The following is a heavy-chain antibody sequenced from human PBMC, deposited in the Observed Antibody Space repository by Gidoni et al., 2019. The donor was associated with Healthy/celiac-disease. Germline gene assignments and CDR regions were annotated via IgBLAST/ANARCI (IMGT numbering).Heavy chain of an antibody. Sequence: QVQLVQSGAEVKKPGSSVKVSCKASGGTFSSYAISWVRQAPGQGLEWMGGIIPIFGTANYAQKFQGRVTITADESTSTAYMELSSLRSEDTAVYYCASPARERAETYYYDSSGYDAFDIWGQGTMVTVSS. CDR3: ASPARERAETYYYDSSGYDAFDI. CDR1: GGTFSSYA. CDR2: IIPIFGTA. V-gene: IGHV1-69*01. D-gene: IGHD3-22*01. J-gene: IGHJ3*02.